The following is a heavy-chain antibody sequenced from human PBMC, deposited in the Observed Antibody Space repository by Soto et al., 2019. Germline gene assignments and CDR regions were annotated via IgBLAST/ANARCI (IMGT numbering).Heavy chain of an antibody. CDR3: ASLLSDHNYYYGMDV. CDR2: IDPSDSYT. Sequence: GESLKISCKGSGYSFTSYWINWVRQMPGKGLEWMGRIDPSDSYTNYSPSFQGHVTISADKSISTAYLQWSSLKASDTAMYYCASLLSDHNYYYGMDVWGQGTTVTVSS. J-gene: IGHJ6*02. V-gene: IGHV5-10-1*01. CDR1: GYSFTSYW.